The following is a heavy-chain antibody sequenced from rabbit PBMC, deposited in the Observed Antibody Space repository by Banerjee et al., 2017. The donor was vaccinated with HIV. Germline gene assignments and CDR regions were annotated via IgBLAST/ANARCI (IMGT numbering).Heavy chain of an antibody. J-gene: IGHJ4*01. Sequence: QQQLEESGGGLVKPGGTLTLTCKASGIDFSSGYYMCWVRQAPGKGLELIACIGTSSGSTYYASWAKGRFTISKTSSTTVTLQMTSLTAADTATYFCARDCGLWGPGTLVTVS. V-gene: IGHV1S45*01. CDR3: ARDCGL. CDR1: GIDFSSGYY. CDR2: IGTSSGST.